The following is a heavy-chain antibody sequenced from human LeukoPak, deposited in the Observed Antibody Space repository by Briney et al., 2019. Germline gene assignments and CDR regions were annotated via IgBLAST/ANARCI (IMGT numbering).Heavy chain of an antibody. D-gene: IGHD2-15*01. V-gene: IGHV4-61*02. CDR3: ARVPVVPPGVFDY. J-gene: IGHJ4*02. CDR1: GGSISSSSYY. Sequence: SETLSLTCTVSGGSISSSSYYWSWIRQPAGKGLEWIGRIYTSGSTNYNPSLKSRVTMSVDTSKNQFSLKLSSVTAADTAVYYCARVPVVPPGVFDYWGQGTLVTVSS. CDR2: IYTSGST.